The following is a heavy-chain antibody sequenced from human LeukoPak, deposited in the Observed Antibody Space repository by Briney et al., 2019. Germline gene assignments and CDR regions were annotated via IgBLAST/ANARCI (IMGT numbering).Heavy chain of an antibody. D-gene: IGHD3-22*01. V-gene: IGHV3-23*01. CDR2: ISGSGVST. Sequence: PGGSLRLSCAASGFRFSSYAMSWVRQAPGKGLEWVSAISGSGVSTYYADSVKGRFTVSRDNSKNTLYLQMNSLRAEDTAVYYCARDPYYYDSSASSRQEPWGQGTLVTVSS. CDR1: GFRFSSYA. J-gene: IGHJ5*02. CDR3: ARDPYYYDSSASSRQEP.